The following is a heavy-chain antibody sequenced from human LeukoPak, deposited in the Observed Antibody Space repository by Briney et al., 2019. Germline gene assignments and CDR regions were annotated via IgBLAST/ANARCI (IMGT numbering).Heavy chain of an antibody. Sequence: GGSLRLSCAASGFTFSSYGMHWVRQAPGKGLEWVAVISYDGSNKYYADSVKGRFTISRDNSKNTLYLQMNSLRAEDTAVYYCAKGFYDRGYWGQGTLVTVSS. J-gene: IGHJ4*02. CDR3: AKGFYDRGY. V-gene: IGHV3-30*18. CDR2: ISYDGSNK. CDR1: GFTFSSYG. D-gene: IGHD3-16*01.